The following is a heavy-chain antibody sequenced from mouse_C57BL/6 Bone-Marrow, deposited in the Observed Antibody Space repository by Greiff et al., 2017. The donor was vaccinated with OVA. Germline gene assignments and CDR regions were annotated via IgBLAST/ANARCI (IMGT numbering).Heavy chain of an antibody. Sequence: QFQLQQSEPELVKPGASVKISCKASGYAFSSSWMNWVKQRPGKGLEWIGRFSPGDGVPNYNGKFKGKATLTADKSSSTAYMQLSSLTSEDSAVYFGARVRIYDGYFNWYFDVWGTGTTVTVSS. J-gene: IGHJ1*03. V-gene: IGHV1-82*01. CDR1: GYAFSSSW. CDR3: ARVRIYDGYFNWYFDV. CDR2: FSPGDGVP. D-gene: IGHD2-3*01.